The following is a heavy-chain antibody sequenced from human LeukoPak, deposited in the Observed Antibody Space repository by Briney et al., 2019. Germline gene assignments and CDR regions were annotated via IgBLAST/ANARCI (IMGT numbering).Heavy chain of an antibody. CDR3: AREKLPPPYGSSTLDY. J-gene: IGHJ4*02. D-gene: IGHD3-10*01. Sequence: ASVKVSYKASGYTFTSYGISWVRQAPGQGLEWMGWMNPNSGNTGYAQKFQGRVTITRNTSISTAYMELSSLRSEDTAVYYCAREKLPPPYGSSTLDYWGQGTLVTVSS. CDR1: GYTFTSYG. V-gene: IGHV1-8*03. CDR2: MNPNSGNT.